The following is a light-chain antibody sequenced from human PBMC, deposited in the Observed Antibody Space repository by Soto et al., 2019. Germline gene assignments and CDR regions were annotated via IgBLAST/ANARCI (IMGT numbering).Light chain of an antibody. J-gene: IGKJ5*01. CDR1: QSISSY. Sequence: IRMAQSPCSLSASVGDRVTITCRASQSISSYLNWYQQKPGRAPKLLIYAASSLQSGVPSRFSGSGSGTDFTLTISSLQPEDFATYYCQQSYSTQITFGQGTRLEIK. CDR3: QQSYSTQIT. V-gene: IGKV1-39*01. CDR2: AAS.